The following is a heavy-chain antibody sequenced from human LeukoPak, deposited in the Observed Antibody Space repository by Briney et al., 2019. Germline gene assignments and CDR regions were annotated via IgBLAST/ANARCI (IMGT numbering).Heavy chain of an antibody. CDR3: ARDSSPYTYRYYYYMDV. CDR1: GFTFSSYN. J-gene: IGHJ6*03. D-gene: IGHD6-6*01. V-gene: IGHV3-48*01. CDR2: ISDSSTTI. Sequence: GGSLRLSCAASGFTFSSYNMNWVRQAPGKGLEWVSYISDSSTTIYYADSVKGRFTISRDNAKNSLYLQMNSLRAEDTAVYYCARDSSPYTYRYYYYMDVWGKGTTVTISS.